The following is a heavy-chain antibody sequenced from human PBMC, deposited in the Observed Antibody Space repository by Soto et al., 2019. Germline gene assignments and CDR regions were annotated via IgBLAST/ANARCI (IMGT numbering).Heavy chain of an antibody. CDR1: GFTFNIYG. CDR2: ISYDGSKK. J-gene: IGHJ6*02. CDR3: ASKRLYFYGLDV. V-gene: IGHV3-30*03. Sequence: GGSLRLSCAASGFTFNIYGMHWVRQAPGKGLEWVTVISYDGSKKYYADSVKGRFTISRDNAKNSLYLQMTSLRAEDTAVYYCASKRLYFYGLDVWGQGTTVTVSS.